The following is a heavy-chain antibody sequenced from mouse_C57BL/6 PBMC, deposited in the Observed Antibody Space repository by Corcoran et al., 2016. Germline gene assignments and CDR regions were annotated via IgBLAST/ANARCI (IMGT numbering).Heavy chain of an antibody. Sequence: QIQLVQSGPELKKPGETVKISCKASGYTFTTYGMSWVKQAPGKGLKWMGWINTYSGVPTYADDFKGRFAFSLDTSASTAYLQINNLKNEDTATYFCARKRSAWFAYWGQGTLVTVSA. V-gene: IGHV9-3*01. J-gene: IGHJ3*01. CDR2: INTYSGVP. CDR1: GYTFTTYG. CDR3: ARKRSAWFAY.